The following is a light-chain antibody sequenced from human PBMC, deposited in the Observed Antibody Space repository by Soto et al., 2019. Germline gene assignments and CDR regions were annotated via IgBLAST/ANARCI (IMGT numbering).Light chain of an antibody. CDR1: QTVSSAR. Sequence: EIVLTQSPGTLSLSPGEGATLSCRASQTVSSARLAWFQQKPGQAPRLLIYGASSRAPGIPDRFSGSGSETDFTLTITRLESEDFAVYSCHQYGSSPWTFGQGTKVDI. J-gene: IGKJ1*01. CDR2: GAS. CDR3: HQYGSSPWT. V-gene: IGKV3-20*01.